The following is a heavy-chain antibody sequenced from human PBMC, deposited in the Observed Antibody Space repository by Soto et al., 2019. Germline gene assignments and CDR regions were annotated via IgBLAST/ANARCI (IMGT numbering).Heavy chain of an antibody. CDR3: ARAKKNYYDGGGYPVDS. V-gene: IGHV4-61*01. D-gene: IGHD3-22*01. J-gene: IGHJ5*01. Sequence: QVQLQESGPGLVKPSETLSLTCTVSGGSVSSASDCWNWIRHPPGKGLEWIGYIYNTGSTNYNPSHKSRVTISVDTSKHRCSLNLNSVTAADTAMYYCARAKKNYYDGGGYPVDSCGQGTLVTVSS. CDR2: IYNTGST. CDR1: GGSVSSASDC.